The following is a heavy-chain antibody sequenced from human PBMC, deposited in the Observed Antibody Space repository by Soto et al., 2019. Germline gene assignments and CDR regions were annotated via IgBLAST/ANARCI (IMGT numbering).Heavy chain of an antibody. D-gene: IGHD2-15*01. CDR2: INAGNGNT. V-gene: IGHV1-3*01. Sequence: QVQLVQSGAEVKKPGASVKVSCKASGYTFTSYAMHWVRQAPGQRLEWMGWINAGNGNTKYSQKFQGRVTITRGTSESTAYMELSSLRSEDTAVYYCARGPGGPDGPGDYWGQGTLVTVSS. CDR1: GYTFTSYA. J-gene: IGHJ4*02. CDR3: ARGPGGPDGPGDY.